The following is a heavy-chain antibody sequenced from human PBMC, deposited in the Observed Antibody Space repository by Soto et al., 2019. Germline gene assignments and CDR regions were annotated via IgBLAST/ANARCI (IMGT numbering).Heavy chain of an antibody. D-gene: IGHD5-12*01. Sequence: EVQLVESGGGLVQPGGSLRLSCSASGFTFSSYAMHWVRQAPGKGLEHVSATSSNGGNTYYADSVKGRFTISRDNSKNTLYLRMSSLSAEDTAVYYCVKKRDGYKLGYFDYWGQGTLVTVSS. CDR2: TSSNGGNT. CDR3: VKKRDGYKLGYFDY. J-gene: IGHJ4*02. V-gene: IGHV3-64D*06. CDR1: GFTFSSYA.